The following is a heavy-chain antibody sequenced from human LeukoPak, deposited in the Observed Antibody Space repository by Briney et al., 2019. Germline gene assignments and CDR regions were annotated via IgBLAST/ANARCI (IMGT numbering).Heavy chain of an antibody. D-gene: IGHD1-26*01. CDR3: ARVGRIVGATTPFYYFDY. J-gene: IGHJ4*02. CDR1: GYTFTTHG. CDR2: MNPNSGNT. V-gene: IGHV1-8*02. Sequence: ASVKVSCKASGYTFTTHGITWVRQATGQGLEWMGWMNPNSGNTGYAQKFQGRVTMTRNTSISTAYMELSSLRSEDTAVYYCARVGRIVGATTPFYYFDYWGQGTLVTVSS.